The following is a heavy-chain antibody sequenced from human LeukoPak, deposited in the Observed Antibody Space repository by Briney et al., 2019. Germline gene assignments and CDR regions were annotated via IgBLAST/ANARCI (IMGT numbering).Heavy chain of an antibody. Sequence: SETLSLTCTVSGGSLSSSSYYWGWIRQPPGKGLEWIGSINYSGNTYYNPSLKSRVTISVDMSKNQFSLKLSSVTAADTAVYYCARVLMRSPYVFDIWGQGTMVTVSS. V-gene: IGHV4-39*07. CDR2: INYSGNT. CDR3: ARVLMRSPYVFDI. J-gene: IGHJ3*02. D-gene: IGHD2-8*01. CDR1: GGSLSSSSYY.